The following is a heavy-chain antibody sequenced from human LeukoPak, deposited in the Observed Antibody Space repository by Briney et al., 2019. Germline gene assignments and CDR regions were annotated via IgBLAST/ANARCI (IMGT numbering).Heavy chain of an antibody. J-gene: IGHJ4*02. Sequence: PGGSLRLSCAASGFTFSSYEMNWVRQAPGKGLEWVSAINGSGANSYYPDSVKGRFTISRDNSKNTLYLQMNSLRAEDTAIYYCAKDAHGYNRPIDYWGQGTLVTVSS. CDR1: GFTFSSYE. CDR2: INGSGANS. CDR3: AKDAHGYNRPIDY. V-gene: IGHV3-23*01. D-gene: IGHD5-18*01.